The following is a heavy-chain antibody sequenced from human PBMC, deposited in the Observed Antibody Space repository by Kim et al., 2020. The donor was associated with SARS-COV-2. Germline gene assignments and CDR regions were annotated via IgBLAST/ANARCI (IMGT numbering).Heavy chain of an antibody. Sequence: ASVKVSCKASGYTFTSYGISWVRQAPGQGLEWMGWISAYNGNTNYAQKLQGRVTMTTDTSTSTAYMELRSLRSDDTAVYYCARDITVSSLTVTFPPDYWGQGTLVTVSS. V-gene: IGHV1-18*01. CDR2: ISAYNGNT. D-gene: IGHD4-17*01. CDR1: GYTFTSYG. CDR3: ARDITVSSLTVTFPPDY. J-gene: IGHJ4*02.